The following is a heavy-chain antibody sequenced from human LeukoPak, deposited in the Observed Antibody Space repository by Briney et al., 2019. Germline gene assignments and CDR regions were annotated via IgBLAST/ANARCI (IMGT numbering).Heavy chain of an antibody. D-gene: IGHD3-22*01. CDR1: GGTFISYA. J-gene: IGHJ4*02. V-gene: IGHV1-69*13. CDR2: IIPIFGTA. Sequence: SVKVSCKASGGTFISYAISWVRQAPGQGLEWMGGIIPIFGTANYAQKFQGRVTITADESTSTAYMELSSLRSEDTAVYYCARGEAGPYYYDSSGYPFDYWGQGTLVTVSS. CDR3: ARGEAGPYYYDSSGYPFDY.